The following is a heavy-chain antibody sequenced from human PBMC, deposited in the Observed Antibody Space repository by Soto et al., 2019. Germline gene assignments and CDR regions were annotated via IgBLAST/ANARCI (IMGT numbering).Heavy chain of an antibody. Sequence: SGPTLVNPTQTLTLTCTFSGFSLSTSGMCVSWIRQPPGKALEWLALIDWDDDKYYSTSLKTRLTISKDTSKNQVVLTMTNMDPVDTATYYCARTLDDYAKLYYFDYWGQGTLVTVSS. J-gene: IGHJ4*02. CDR3: ARTLDDYAKLYYFDY. V-gene: IGHV2-70*01. D-gene: IGHD4-17*01. CDR2: IDWDDDK. CDR1: GFSLSTSGMC.